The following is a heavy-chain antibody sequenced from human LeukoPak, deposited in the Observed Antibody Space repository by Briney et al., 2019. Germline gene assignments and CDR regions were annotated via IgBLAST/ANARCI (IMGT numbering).Heavy chain of an antibody. CDR2: ISGDASDK. Sequence: PGGSLRLCCAASGFTFSSYTMHWVRQATGKGLKWVAAISGDASDKYYADSVKGRFTVSRDKSKNTLYLQMNSLRAEDTAVYYCARDGVAAFAYWGQGTLVTVSS. D-gene: IGHD6-13*01. CDR1: GFTFSSYT. J-gene: IGHJ4*02. CDR3: ARDGVAAFAY. V-gene: IGHV3-30*04.